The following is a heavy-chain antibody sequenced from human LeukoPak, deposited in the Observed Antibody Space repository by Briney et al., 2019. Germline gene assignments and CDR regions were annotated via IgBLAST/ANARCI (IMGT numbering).Heavy chain of an antibody. CDR2: ISDSDADT. Sequence: GGSLRLSCAASGFSFRSFTMHWVRQAPGKGLEWVSGISDSDADTHYADSVKGRFTISRDNSKNTLYLQMNSLRAEDTAVYYCARDAERIRATDGFDIWGQGTMVTVSS. V-gene: IGHV3-23*01. J-gene: IGHJ3*02. CDR3: ARDAERIRATDGFDI. D-gene: IGHD3-10*01. CDR1: GFSFRSFT.